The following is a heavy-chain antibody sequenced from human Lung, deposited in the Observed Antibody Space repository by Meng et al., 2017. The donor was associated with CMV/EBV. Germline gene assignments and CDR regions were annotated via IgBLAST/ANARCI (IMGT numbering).Heavy chain of an antibody. D-gene: IGHD5-18*01. CDR3: ATFSRGNNYGYFES. J-gene: IGHJ4*02. CDR1: GLSVSSNY. Sequence: ESLKISXAASGLSVSSNYMSWVRQAPGKGLEWVSTIYSVGITYYADSVKGRFTISRDTSKNTLSLQMISLRVEDAAIYYCATFSRGNNYGYFESWGQGTLVTGSS. V-gene: IGHV3-53*01. CDR2: IYSVGIT.